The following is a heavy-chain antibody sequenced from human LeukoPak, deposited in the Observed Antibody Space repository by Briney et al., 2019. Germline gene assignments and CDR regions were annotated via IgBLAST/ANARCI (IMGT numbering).Heavy chain of an antibody. V-gene: IGHV4-39*01. CDR2: IYYSGST. CDR3: ARQRDVYGDARFDY. CDR1: GGSISSTSYY. D-gene: IGHD4-17*01. Sequence: SETLSLTCTVSGGSISSTSYYWGWIRQPPGKGLEWIGSIYYSGSTHYNPYLKSRVTISVDTSKNQFSLKLSSVTAADTAVYYCARQRDVYGDARFDYWGQGTLVTVSS. J-gene: IGHJ4*02.